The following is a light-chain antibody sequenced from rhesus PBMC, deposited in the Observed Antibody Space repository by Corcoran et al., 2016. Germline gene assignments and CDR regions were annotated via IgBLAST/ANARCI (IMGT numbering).Light chain of an antibody. CDR3: LQDIQLPYS. CDR2: LGS. Sequence: DIVMTQTPLSLPVTPGEPASISCRSSQSLLHSNGFTYLFWYLQKPGQSPQLLIYLGSNRASGVPDRVRGRGSGSACILKISRVEAEDVGFYYCLQDIQLPYSFGQGTKVEIK. J-gene: IGKJ2*01. V-gene: IGKV2-78*01. CDR1: QSLLHSNGFTY.